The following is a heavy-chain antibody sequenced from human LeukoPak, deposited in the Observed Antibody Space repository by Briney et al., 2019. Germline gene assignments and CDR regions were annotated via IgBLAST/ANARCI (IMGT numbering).Heavy chain of an antibody. V-gene: IGHV3-23*01. CDR1: GFTFSSSA. J-gene: IGHJ4*02. D-gene: IGHD6-13*01. Sequence: GGSLRLSCAASGFTFSSSAMSWVRQAPGKGLEWVSAISNNGGYTYYADSVQGRFTISRDNAKNSLYLQMNSLRVEDTALYYCTKALTRYCSSCGHYWGQGTLVTVSS. CDR3: TKALTRYCSSCGHY. CDR2: ISNNGGYT.